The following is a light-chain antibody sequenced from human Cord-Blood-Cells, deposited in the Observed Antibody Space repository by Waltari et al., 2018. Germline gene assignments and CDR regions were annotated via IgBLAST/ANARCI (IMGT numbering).Light chain of an antibody. CDR2: EGS. Sequence: QSALTQPASAYGSPGQSITISCTGTSSDVGSYNLVSWYQQHPGKAPKLMIYEGSKRPSGVSNRFSGSKSGNTASLTISGLQAEDEADYYCCSYAGSSTWVFGGGTKLTVL. CDR1: SSDVGSYNL. J-gene: IGLJ3*02. V-gene: IGLV2-23*01. CDR3: CSYAGSSTWV.